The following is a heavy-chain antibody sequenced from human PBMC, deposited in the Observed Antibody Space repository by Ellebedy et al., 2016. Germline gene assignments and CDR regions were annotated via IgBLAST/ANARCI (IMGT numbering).Heavy chain of an antibody. V-gene: IGHV4-39*01. D-gene: IGHD3-16*01. Sequence: SETLSLTCTVSGGSTSSSSHYWGWIRQPPGKGLEWIGAIHYSENPYYNPSLKTRVTISVDTSKNQFSLKVTSLTATDTAVYYCASHPRADRLGNFVSYWGQGTLVTVSS. CDR2: IHYSENP. CDR1: GGSTSSSSHY. CDR3: ASHPRADRLGNFVSY. J-gene: IGHJ4*02.